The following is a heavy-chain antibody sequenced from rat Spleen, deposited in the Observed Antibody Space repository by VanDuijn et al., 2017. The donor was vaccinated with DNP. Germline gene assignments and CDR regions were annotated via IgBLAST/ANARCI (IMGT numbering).Heavy chain of an antibody. CDR1: GFTFSADY. CDR3: VRWNSGHFDY. CDR2: IGSAAYAP. D-gene: IGHD4-3*01. Sequence: EVQLVESGGGLVQPGRSLKLSCAASGFTFSADYLAWVRQAPAKGLEWVAYIGSAAYAPDYGDSVKGRFTISRDNAKSTLYLQMNSLRSEDMATYYCVRWNSGHFDYWGQGVMVTVSS. J-gene: IGHJ2*01. V-gene: IGHV5-22*01.